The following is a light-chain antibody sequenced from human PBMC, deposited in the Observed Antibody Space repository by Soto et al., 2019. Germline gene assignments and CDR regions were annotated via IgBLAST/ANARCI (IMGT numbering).Light chain of an antibody. CDR2: EAS. CDR1: QSIRSR. J-gene: IGKJ4*01. CDR3: QQCHSYSLT. Sequence: DIQMTQSPSTLSASVGDRVTITCRASQSIRSRLAWYQQKPGKAPKLLIYEASTLESGVPSRFSGRGSGTDFTLTITSLQPDDSATYYCQQCHSYSLTFGGGTKVEIK. V-gene: IGKV1-5*03.